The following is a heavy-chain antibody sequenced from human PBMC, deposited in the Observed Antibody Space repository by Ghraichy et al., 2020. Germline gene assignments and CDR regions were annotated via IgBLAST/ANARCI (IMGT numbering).Heavy chain of an antibody. V-gene: IGHV1-18*01. D-gene: IGHD5-24*01. Sequence: ASVKVSCKATGYSDTNYGISWVRQAPGQGLEWMGWISTYNGKTNFAQKFQGRVTMTTSTSTSTVYMELRSLRSDDTAVYYCARPSKTATVTRMASYGMDVWGQGTTVTVSS. J-gene: IGHJ6*02. CDR2: ISTYNGKT. CDR1: GYSDTNYG. CDR3: ARPSKTATVTRMASYGMDV.